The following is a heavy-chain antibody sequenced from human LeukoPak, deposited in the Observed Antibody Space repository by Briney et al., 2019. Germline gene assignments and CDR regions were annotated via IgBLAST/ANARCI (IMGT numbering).Heavy chain of an antibody. CDR2: ISAYNGNT. Sequence: ASVKVSCKASGYTFITYYLHWVRQAPGQGLEWMGWISAYNGNTNYAQKLQGRVTMTTDTSTSTAYMELRSLRSDDTAVYYCARDIAEQWLVRKYYFDYWGQGTLVTVSS. CDR3: ARDIAEQWLVRKYYFDY. J-gene: IGHJ4*02. V-gene: IGHV1-18*04. CDR1: GYTFITYY. D-gene: IGHD6-19*01.